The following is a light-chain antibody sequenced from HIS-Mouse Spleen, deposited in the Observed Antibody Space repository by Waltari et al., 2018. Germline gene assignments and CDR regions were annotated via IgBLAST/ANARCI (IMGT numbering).Light chain of an antibody. Sequence: SYELTQPSSVSVSPGQTARITCSGDVLAKKYARWFQQKQGQPPVLVIYKDSERPSGIPERFSGSSSGTTVTLTISGAQVEDEADYYCYSAADNNEWVFGGGTKLTVL. CDR2: KDS. V-gene: IGLV3-27*01. J-gene: IGLJ3*02. CDR3: YSAADNNEWV. CDR1: VLAKKY.